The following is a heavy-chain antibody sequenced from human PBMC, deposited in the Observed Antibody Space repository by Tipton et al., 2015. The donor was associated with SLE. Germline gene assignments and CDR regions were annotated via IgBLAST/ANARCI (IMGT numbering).Heavy chain of an antibody. Sequence: LRLSCAVYGGSFSGYCWTWIRQPPGKGLEWIGEINHSGSTNYNPSLKSRVTISVDTSRNQFSLKLSSVPAADTAVYYCASGGILWYFDLWGRGTLVTASS. D-gene: IGHD3-10*01. CDR3: ASGGILWYFDL. CDR1: GGSFSGYC. V-gene: IGHV4-34*01. CDR2: INHSGST. J-gene: IGHJ2*01.